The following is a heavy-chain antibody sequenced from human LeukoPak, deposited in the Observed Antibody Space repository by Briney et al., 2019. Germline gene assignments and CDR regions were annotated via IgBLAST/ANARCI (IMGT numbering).Heavy chain of an antibody. CDR3: GRDPGEAGIYYYFDH. CDR1: GFTFSSYG. D-gene: IGHD3-10*01. V-gene: IGHV3-30*03. Sequence: GRSLRLSCAASGFTFSSYGMHWVRQAPGKGLEWVAVISYDGSNKYYADSVKGRFTISRDNSKNTLYLQMNSLRAEDTAVYYCGRDPGEAGIYYYFDHWGQGPLVTV. CDR2: ISYDGSNK. J-gene: IGHJ4*02.